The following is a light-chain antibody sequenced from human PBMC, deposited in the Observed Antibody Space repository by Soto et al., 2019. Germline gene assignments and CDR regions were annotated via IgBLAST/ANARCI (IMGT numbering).Light chain of an antibody. V-gene: IGKV3-11*01. CDR2: DAS. CDR3: QQRSNWPLT. Sequence: EIVLTQSPATLSLSPGERATLSCRASQSVNSNLAWYQQKPGQAPSLLIFDASYMATDVPARFSGSGSGTDFTLTISSLEPEDFAGYYCQQRSNWPLTFGGGTKVDIK. J-gene: IGKJ4*01. CDR1: QSVNSN.